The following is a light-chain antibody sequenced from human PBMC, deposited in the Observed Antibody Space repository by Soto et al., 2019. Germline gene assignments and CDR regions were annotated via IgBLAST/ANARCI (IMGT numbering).Light chain of an antibody. CDR2: GGN. Sequence: QSVLTQPPSVSGAPGQTVTISCTGSSSNIGASYDVHWYQHLPVTAPKLLIYGGNNRPSGVPDRFSGSRSGTSASLDITGLQCEDVAAYFCQFYDMSLNNYVFGTGTKVTLL. V-gene: IGLV1-40*01. CDR1: SSNIGASYD. CDR3: QFYDMSLNNYV. J-gene: IGLJ1*01.